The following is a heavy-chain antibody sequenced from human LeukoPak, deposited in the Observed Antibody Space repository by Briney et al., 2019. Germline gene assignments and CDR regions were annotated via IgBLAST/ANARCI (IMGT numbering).Heavy chain of an antibody. V-gene: IGHV7-4-1*02. D-gene: IGHD2-8*02. J-gene: IGHJ6*02. CDR3: ARDGGVTRYYYYGMDV. Sequence: ASVKVSCKASGYTFTSYAMNWVRQAPGQGLEWMGWINTNTGNPTYAQGFTGRFVFSLDTSVSTAYLQISSLKAEDTAVYYCARDGGVTRYYYYGMDVWGQGTTVTVSS. CDR1: GYTFTSYA. CDR2: INTNTGNP.